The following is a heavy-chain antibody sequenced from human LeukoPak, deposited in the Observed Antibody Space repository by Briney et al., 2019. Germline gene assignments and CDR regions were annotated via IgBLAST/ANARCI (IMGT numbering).Heavy chain of an antibody. D-gene: IGHD4-23*01. Sequence: GASVKVSCKASGYTFTSYGISWVRQAPGQGLEWLGWISAYNGNTNYAQKLQGRVTMTRDTSTSTAYMELSRLRSDDTAVYYCARDGTVVTPGYWGQGTLVTVSS. CDR3: ARDGTVVTPGY. J-gene: IGHJ4*02. V-gene: IGHV1-18*01. CDR2: ISAYNGNT. CDR1: GYTFTSYG.